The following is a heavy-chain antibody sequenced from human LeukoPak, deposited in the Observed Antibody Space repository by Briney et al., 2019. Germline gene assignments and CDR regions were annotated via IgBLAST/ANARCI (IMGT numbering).Heavy chain of an antibody. V-gene: IGHV4-59*08. Sequence: SETLSLTSRVSGASVNNYYWSWIRRSPGKGREWIGLFHYSGSSNYNPALNIRLTTSISTSLTHLSLTPVSVPAADTAVYFCARHHDGGPKLRLDFWGLGVLVTVSS. CDR1: GASVNNYY. CDR3: ARHHDGGPKLRLDF. J-gene: IGHJ4*02. CDR2: FHYSGSS. D-gene: IGHD2-15*01.